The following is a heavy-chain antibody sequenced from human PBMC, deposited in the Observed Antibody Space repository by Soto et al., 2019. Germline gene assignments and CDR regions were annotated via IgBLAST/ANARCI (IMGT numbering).Heavy chain of an antibody. CDR1: GYTFTGYY. CDR3: ARDQRAAAAGSRGAFDI. J-gene: IGHJ3*02. CDR2: INPNSGGT. D-gene: IGHD6-13*01. V-gene: IGHV1-2*04. Sequence: ASVKVSCKASGYTFTGYYMHWVRQAPGQGLEWMGWINPNSGGTNYAQKFQGWVTMTWDTSISTAYMELSRLRSDDTAVYYCARDQRAAAAGSRGAFDIWGQGTMVTVSS.